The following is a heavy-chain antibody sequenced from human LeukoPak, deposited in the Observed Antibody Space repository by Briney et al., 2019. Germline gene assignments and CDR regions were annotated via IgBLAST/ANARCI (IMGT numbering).Heavy chain of an antibody. CDR3: ARDLRYFDWLFSYFDY. D-gene: IGHD3-9*01. CDR1: GFTFSNYG. J-gene: IGHJ4*02. Sequence: GGTLRLSCAASGFTFSNYGMSWVRQAPGKGLEWVSTISGSGGNTYYADSVKGRFTISRDTSKNTLYLQMNSLRAEDTAVYYCARDLRYFDWLFSYFDYWGQGTLVTVSS. CDR2: ISGSGGNT. V-gene: IGHV3-23*01.